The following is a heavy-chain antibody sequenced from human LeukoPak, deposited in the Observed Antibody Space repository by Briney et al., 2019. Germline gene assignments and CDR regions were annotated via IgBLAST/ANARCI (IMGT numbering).Heavy chain of an antibody. CDR1: GYTFTSYD. J-gene: IGHJ5*02. CDR3: ARRRKYMVRGVIIFWFDP. V-gene: IGHV1-8*01. D-gene: IGHD3-10*01. Sequence: ASVKVSCKASGYTFTSYDSNWVRQATGQGLEWMGWMNPNSGNTGYAQKFQGRVTMTRNTSISTAYMELSSLRSEDTAVYYCARRRKYMVRGVIIFWFDPWGQGTLVTVSS. CDR2: MNPNSGNT.